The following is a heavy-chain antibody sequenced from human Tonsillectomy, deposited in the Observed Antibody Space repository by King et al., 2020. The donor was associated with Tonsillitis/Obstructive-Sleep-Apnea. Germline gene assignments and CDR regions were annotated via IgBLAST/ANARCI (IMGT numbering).Heavy chain of an antibody. CDR2: IIPILGIA. Sequence: QLVQSGAEVKKPGSSVKVSCKASGGTFSSYAISWVRQAPGQGLEWMGGIIPILGIANYAQKFQGRVTITADKSTSTAYMELSSLRSEDTAVYYCARAGIQLWFGARAFDIWGQGTMVTVSS. V-gene: IGHV1-69*10. J-gene: IGHJ3*02. CDR1: GGTFSSYA. D-gene: IGHD5-18*01. CDR3: ARAGIQLWFGARAFDI.